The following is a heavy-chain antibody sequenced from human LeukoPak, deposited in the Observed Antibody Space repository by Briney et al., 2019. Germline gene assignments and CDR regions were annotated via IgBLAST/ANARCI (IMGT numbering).Heavy chain of an antibody. CDR1: GGSISSSSYY. D-gene: IGHD3-3*01. CDR2: IYSSGST. Sequence: SETLSLTCTVSGGSISSSSYYWGWIRQPPGKGLERIGSIYSSGSTYYNPSLKSRVTISIDTSKNQVSLKLSSVTAADTAVYYCARHGVTSSGYYWDWGQGTLVTVSS. V-gene: IGHV4-39*01. J-gene: IGHJ4*02. CDR3: ARHGVTSSGYYWD.